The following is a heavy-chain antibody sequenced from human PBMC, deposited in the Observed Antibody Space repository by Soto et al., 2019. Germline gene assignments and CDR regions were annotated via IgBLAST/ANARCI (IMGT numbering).Heavy chain of an antibody. CDR2: IYSGGDT. V-gene: IGHV3-53*02. Sequence: EVQLVETGGGLIQPGGSLRLSCAASGFTVSINYMSWVRQPPGKGLEWVSIIYSGGDTYYADSVKGRFTISRDSSKNTLYLQMNNLRAEDTAVYYCARGDPFAVWGQGTLVTVSS. CDR1: GFTVSINY. J-gene: IGHJ4*02. CDR3: ARGDPFAV.